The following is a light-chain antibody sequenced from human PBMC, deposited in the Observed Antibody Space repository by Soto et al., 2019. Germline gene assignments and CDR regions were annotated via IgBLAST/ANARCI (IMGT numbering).Light chain of an antibody. CDR1: QSVSTY. CDR3: QQRSNWPGVT. V-gene: IGKV3-11*01. J-gene: IGKJ3*01. Sequence: EIVLTQSPATLSLSPGERATLSCRASQSVSTYLAWYQQKPGQAPRILIYDASNRAAGILARFSGSGSGTDFTLTISSLEPEDFAVYDCQQRSNWPGVTFGPGTKVDIK. CDR2: DAS.